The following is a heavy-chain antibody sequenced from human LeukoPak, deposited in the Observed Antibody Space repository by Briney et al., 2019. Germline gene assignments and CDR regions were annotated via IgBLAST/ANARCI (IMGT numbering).Heavy chain of an antibody. D-gene: IGHD1-26*01. CDR1: GGSFSGYY. Sequence: SETLSLTCAVYGGSFSGYYWSWIRQPPGKGLEWIGGINHSGSTNYNPSLKSRVTISVDTSKNQFSLKLSSVTAADTAVYYCARGPIVGATRGMDVWGQGTTVTVSS. J-gene: IGHJ6*02. CDR3: ARGPIVGATRGMDV. V-gene: IGHV4-34*01. CDR2: INHSGST.